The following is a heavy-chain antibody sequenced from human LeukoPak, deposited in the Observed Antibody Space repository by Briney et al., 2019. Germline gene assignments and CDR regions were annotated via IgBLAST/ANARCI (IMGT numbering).Heavy chain of an antibody. Sequence: PGGSLRLSCAASGFTFSRYTMNWVRQSPGKGLEWVSSISSSGYYIYYADSVKGRFTISRDNAKNSLYLQMNSLRAEDTAVYYCARELGTHFDYWGQGTLVTVSS. V-gene: IGHV3-21*01. D-gene: IGHD7-27*01. CDR2: ISSSGYYI. CDR1: GFTFSRYT. J-gene: IGHJ4*02. CDR3: ARELGTHFDY.